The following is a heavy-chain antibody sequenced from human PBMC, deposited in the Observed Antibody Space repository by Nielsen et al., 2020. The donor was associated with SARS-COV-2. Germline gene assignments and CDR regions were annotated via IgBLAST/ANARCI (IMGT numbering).Heavy chain of an antibody. J-gene: IGHJ4*02. CDR2: ISWNSGSI. D-gene: IGHD6-19*01. CDR1: GFTFSSYA. Sequence: SLKISCAASGFTFSSYAMHWVRQAPGKGLEWVSGISWNSGSIGYADSVKGRFTISRDNAKNSLYLQMNSLRAEDTALYYCAKDISGWYYFDYWGQGTLVTVSS. V-gene: IGHV3-9*01. CDR3: AKDISGWYYFDY.